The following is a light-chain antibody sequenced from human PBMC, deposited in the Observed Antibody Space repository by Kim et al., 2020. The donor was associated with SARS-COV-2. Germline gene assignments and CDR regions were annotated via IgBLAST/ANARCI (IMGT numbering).Light chain of an antibody. J-gene: IGLJ2*01. Sequence: APGKTAKITCEGNDIGSKSVHWYQQRPGQAPVLLIFYDSDRPSGIPERFSGSKSANTATLTISRVEVGDEADYSCQVWDSSSDQVVFGGGTQLTVL. CDR1: DIGSKS. CDR2: YDS. CDR3: QVWDSSSDQVV. V-gene: IGLV3-21*04.